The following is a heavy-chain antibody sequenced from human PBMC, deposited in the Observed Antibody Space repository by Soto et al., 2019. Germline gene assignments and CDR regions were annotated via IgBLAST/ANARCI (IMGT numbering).Heavy chain of an antibody. Sequence: QGHLVQSGAEVKKPGASVKVSCKASGYTFTSYGISWVRQAPGQGLEWRGWFSAYNGNTNYAQKPQGRVTMTTDTATSTAYMELRSLRSADTAVYYCPRVEYSSASPAFDYWGQGTLVAVCS. J-gene: IGHJ4*02. D-gene: IGHD6-6*01. CDR3: PRVEYSSASPAFDY. CDR2: FSAYNGNT. V-gene: IGHV1-18*04. CDR1: GYTFTSYG.